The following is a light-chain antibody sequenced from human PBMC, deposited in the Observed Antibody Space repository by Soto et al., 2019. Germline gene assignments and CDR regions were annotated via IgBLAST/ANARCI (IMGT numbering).Light chain of an antibody. CDR1: SSNIGNNA. V-gene: IGLV1-36*01. Sequence: VLTQPPSVSEAPRQRVTISCSGSSSNIGNNAVNWYQQLPGKAPKLLIYYDDLLPSGVSDRFSGSKSGTSASLAISGLQSEDEADYYCAAWDDSLNGRVFGGGTKLTVL. CDR3: AAWDDSLNGRV. CDR2: YDD. J-gene: IGLJ3*02.